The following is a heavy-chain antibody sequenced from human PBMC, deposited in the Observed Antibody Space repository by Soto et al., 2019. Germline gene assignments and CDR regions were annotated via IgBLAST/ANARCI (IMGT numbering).Heavy chain of an antibody. J-gene: IGHJ5*02. CDR1: GGSINSGLSS. V-gene: IGHV4-30-2*01. D-gene: IGHD1-1*01. CDR2: ISHSGST. CDR3: VREATTSGPNWFDT. Sequence: QLQLLESGSGLVKPSQTLSLTCSVSGGSINSGLSSWNWIRQPPGKGLEWIAYISHSGSTYYTPSRKRRVTISVDRSKNQSSLKLTSLTAADTAVYYCVREATTSGPNWFDTWGPGILVTVSS.